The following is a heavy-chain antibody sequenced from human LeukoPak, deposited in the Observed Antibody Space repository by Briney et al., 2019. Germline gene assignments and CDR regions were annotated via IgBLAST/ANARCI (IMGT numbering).Heavy chain of an antibody. Sequence: ASVKVSCKASGYTFTDYYMHWVRQAPGQGLEWMGWINPNSGGTNYAQKFQGRVTMTRDTSISTAYMELSRLRSDDTAVYYCARVTMVRGVRFDYWGQGTLVTVSS. J-gene: IGHJ4*02. CDR2: INPNSGGT. CDR1: GYTFTDYY. D-gene: IGHD3-10*01. V-gene: IGHV1-2*02. CDR3: ARVTMVRGVRFDY.